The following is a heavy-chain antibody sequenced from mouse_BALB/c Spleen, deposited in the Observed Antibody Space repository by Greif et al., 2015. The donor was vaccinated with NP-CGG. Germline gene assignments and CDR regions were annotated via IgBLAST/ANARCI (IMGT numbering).Heavy chain of an antibody. V-gene: IGHV2-9*02. Sequence: VMLVESGPGLVAPSQSLSITYTVSGFSLTSYGVHWVRQPPGKGLEWLGVIWAGGSTNYNSALMSRLSISKDNSKSQVFLKMNSLQTDDTAMYYCARPLYSYWGQGTLVTVSA. CDR3: ARPLYSY. J-gene: IGHJ3*01. D-gene: IGHD2-12*01. CDR1: GFSLTSYG. CDR2: IWAGGST.